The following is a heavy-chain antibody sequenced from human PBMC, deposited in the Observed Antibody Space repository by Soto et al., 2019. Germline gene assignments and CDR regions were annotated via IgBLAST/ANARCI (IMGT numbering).Heavy chain of an antibody. V-gene: IGHV3-33*01. D-gene: IGHD3-10*01. CDR2: IWYDGSNK. CDR3: ARGEIAMVRGVMGLGYY. Sequence: GGSLRLSCAASGFTFSSYGMHWVRQAPGKGLEWVAVIWYDGSNKYYADSVKGRFTISRDNSKNTLYLQMNSLRAEDTAVYYCARGEIAMVRGVMGLGYYWGQGTLVTVSS. CDR1: GFTFSSYG. J-gene: IGHJ4*02.